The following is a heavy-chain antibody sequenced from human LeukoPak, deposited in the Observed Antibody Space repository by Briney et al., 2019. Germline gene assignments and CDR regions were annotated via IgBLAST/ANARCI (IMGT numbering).Heavy chain of an antibody. CDR2: IWYDGSNK. CDR1: GFTFSSYG. D-gene: IGHD5-18*01. J-gene: IGHJ4*02. V-gene: IGHV3-33*01. CDR3: ARDRGNTAMAPGLGLLGY. Sequence: GGFLRLSCAASGFTFSSYGMHWVRQAPGKGLEWVAVIWYDGSNKYYADSVKGRFTISRDNSKNTLYLQMNSLRAEDTAVYYCARDRGNTAMAPGLGLLGYWGQGTLVTVSS.